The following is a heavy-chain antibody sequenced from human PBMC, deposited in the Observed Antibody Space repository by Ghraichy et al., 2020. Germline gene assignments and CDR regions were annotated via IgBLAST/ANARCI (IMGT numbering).Heavy chain of an antibody. V-gene: IGHV4-39*01. D-gene: IGHD3-22*01. CDR1: GGSISSSSYY. J-gene: IGHJ4*02. Sequence: SETLSLTCTVSGGSISSSSYYWGWIRQPPGKGLEWIGSIYYSGSTYYNPSLKSRVTISVDTSKNQFSLKLSSVTAADTAVYYCARQPTYDYDSSGYYYYDYWGQGTLVTVSS. CDR2: IYYSGST. CDR3: ARQPTYDYDSSGYYYYDY.